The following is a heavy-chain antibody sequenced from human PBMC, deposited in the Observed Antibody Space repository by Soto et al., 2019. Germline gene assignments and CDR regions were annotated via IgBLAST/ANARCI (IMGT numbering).Heavy chain of an antibody. Sequence: PGGSLRLSCAASGFTFSSYEMNWVRQAPGKGLEWVSYISSSGSTIYYADSVKGRFTISRDNAKNSLYLQMNSLRAEDTAVYYCARDYGDYEARAFDIWGQGTMVTVSS. CDR1: GFTFSSYE. CDR3: ARDYGDYEARAFDI. J-gene: IGHJ3*02. CDR2: ISSSGSTI. D-gene: IGHD4-17*01. V-gene: IGHV3-48*03.